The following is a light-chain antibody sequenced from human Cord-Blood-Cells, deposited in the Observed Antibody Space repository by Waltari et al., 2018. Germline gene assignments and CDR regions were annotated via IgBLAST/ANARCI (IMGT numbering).Light chain of an antibody. CDR3: NSRDSSGNHLV. V-gene: IGLV3-19*01. Sequence: THTTADSVSSGERGVGTGCRARRRRYHASRYQQKPGQAPVLVIYGKNNRPSGIPDRFSGSSSGNTASLTITGAQAEDEADYYCNSRDSSGNHLVFGGGTKLTVL. CDR1: RRRRYH. J-gene: IGLJ3*02. CDR2: GKN.